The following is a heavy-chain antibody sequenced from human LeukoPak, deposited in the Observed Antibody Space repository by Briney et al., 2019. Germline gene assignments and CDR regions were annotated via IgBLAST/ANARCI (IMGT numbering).Heavy chain of an antibody. CDR1: GSTFDDYA. Sequence: PGRSLRLSCAASGSTFDDYAMHWVRQAPGKGLEWVSGISWNSGSIGYADSVKGRFTISRDNAKNSLYLQMNGLRAEDTALYYCAKRVRYASAFDIWGQGTMVTVSS. D-gene: IGHD1-1*01. CDR3: AKRVRYASAFDI. CDR2: ISWNSGSI. J-gene: IGHJ3*02. V-gene: IGHV3-9*01.